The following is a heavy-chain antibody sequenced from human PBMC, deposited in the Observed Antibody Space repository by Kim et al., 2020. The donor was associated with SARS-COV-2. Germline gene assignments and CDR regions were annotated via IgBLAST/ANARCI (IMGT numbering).Heavy chain of an antibody. CDR1: GFTFSSYS. J-gene: IGHJ4*02. CDR2: ISSSSSYI. CDR3: AGDEVGDTFDY. Sequence: GGSLRLSCAASGFTFSSYSMNWVRQAPGKGLEWVSSISSSSSYIYYADSVKGQFTISRDNAKNSLYLQMNSLRAEDTAVYYCAGDEVGDTFDYWGQGTLVTVSS. V-gene: IGHV3-21*01. D-gene: IGHD1-26*01.